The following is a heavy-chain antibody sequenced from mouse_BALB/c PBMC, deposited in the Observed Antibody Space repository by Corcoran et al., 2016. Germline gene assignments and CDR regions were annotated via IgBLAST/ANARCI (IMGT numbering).Heavy chain of an antibody. V-gene: IGHV9-3-1*01. CDR3: ARDYGSSQAWFAY. D-gene: IGHD1-1*01. J-gene: IGHJ3*01. Sequence: QIQLVQSGPELKKPGETVKISCKASGYTFTNYGMNWVKQAPGKGLKWMGWINTYTGEPTYADDFKGRFAFSLETSASTAYLQINNLKNEGTATYFCARDYGSSQAWFAYWGQGTLVTVSA. CDR1: GYTFTNYG. CDR2: INTYTGEP.